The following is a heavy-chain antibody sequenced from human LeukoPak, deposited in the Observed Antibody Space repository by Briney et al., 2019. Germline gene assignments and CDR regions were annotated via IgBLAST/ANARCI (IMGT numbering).Heavy chain of an antibody. Sequence: ASVKVSCKASGYTFTASGLCWVRQAPGQGLEWMGWMNPNSGNTGYAQKFQGRVTMTRNTSISTAYMELSSLRSEDTAVYYCARGGITIKDWGQGTLVTVSS. J-gene: IGHJ4*02. D-gene: IGHD3-10*01. V-gene: IGHV1-8*02. CDR3: ARGGITIKD. CDR1: GYTFTASG. CDR2: MNPNSGNT.